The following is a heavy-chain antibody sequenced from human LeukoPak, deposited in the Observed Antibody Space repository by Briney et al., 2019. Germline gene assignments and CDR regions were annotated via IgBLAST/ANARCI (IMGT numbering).Heavy chain of an antibody. CDR2: INPIGGST. CDR3: ARDSGGSGSPDY. D-gene: IGHD1-26*01. CDR1: GYTFTSYY. J-gene: IGHJ4*02. Sequence: ASVKVSCTASGYTFTSYYMHWVRQAPGQGLEWMGIINPIGGSTSCAQKFQGRVTMTRDMSTSTVYMELSSLRSEDTAVYYCARDSGGSGSPDYWGQGTLITVSS. V-gene: IGHV1-46*01.